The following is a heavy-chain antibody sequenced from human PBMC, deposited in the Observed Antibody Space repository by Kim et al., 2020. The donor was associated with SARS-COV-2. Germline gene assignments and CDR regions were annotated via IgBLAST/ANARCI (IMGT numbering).Heavy chain of an antibody. Sequence: ASVKVSCKASGYTFTSYAMNWVRQAPGQGLEWMGWINTNTGNPTYAQGFTGRFVFSLDTSVSTAYLQISSLKAEDTAVYYCARGQAVAGWGDYYYYGMDVWGQGTKVTVSS. CDR1: GYTFTSYA. CDR3: ARGQAVAGWGDYYYYGMDV. CDR2: INTNTGNP. V-gene: IGHV7-4-1*02. J-gene: IGHJ6*02. D-gene: IGHD6-19*01.